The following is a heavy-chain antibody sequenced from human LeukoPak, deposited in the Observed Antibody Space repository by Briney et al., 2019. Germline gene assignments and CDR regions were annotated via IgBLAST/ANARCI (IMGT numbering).Heavy chain of an antibody. D-gene: IGHD1-26*01. V-gene: IGHV3-48*01. CDR3: ARGGSYRPPDY. J-gene: IGHJ4*02. CDR1: GFTFSSYS. CDR2: ISSSSSTI. Sequence: PGGSLRLSCAASGFTFSSYSMNWVRQAPGKGLEWVSYISSSSSTIYYADSVKGRFTISRDNAKNSLYLQMNSLRAEDMAVYYCARGGSYRPPDYWGQGTLVTVSS.